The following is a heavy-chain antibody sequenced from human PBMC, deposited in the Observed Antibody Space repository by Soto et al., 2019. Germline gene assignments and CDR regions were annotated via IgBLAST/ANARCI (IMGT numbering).Heavy chain of an antibody. V-gene: IGHV4-31*01. J-gene: IGHJ4*02. CDR2: IYYSGGT. CDR3: ARSILTGFYAYFDY. Sequence: QVQLQESGPGLVKPSQTLSLTCTVSGGSVTSGGYYWSWIRQHPGKGLEWIGYIYYSGGTYYNPSLTSPVTISVDTSKNQFSLKLTSVTAADTAVYYCARSILTGFYAYFDYWGQGTLVTVSS. CDR1: GGSVTSGGYY. D-gene: IGHD3-9*01.